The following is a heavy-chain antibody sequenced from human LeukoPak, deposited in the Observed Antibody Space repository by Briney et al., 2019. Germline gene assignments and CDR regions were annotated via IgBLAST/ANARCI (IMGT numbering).Heavy chain of an antibody. D-gene: IGHD6-13*01. J-gene: IGHJ4*02. CDR3: SGSSSWYPSYYDY. CDR1: GFTFSSYG. V-gene: IGHV3-33*01. Sequence: HPGRSLRLSCAASGFTFSSYGMHWVRQAPGKGLEWVAVIWYDGSNKYYADSVKGRFTISRDNSKNTLYLQMNSLRAEDTAVYYCSGSSSWYPSYYDYWGQGTLVTVSS. CDR2: IWYDGSNK.